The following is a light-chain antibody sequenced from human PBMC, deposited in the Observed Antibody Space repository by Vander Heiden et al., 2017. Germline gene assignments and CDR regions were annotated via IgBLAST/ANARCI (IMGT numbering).Light chain of an antibody. Sequence: QLVLTQSASASASLGTAVKLTCILSSGHSNYAIAWHQQQPEKGPRSLMKLNTDGSHSKGNGIPDRFSGSSSGAERYLTISSLQSEDEADYYCQTWDTGIRVFGGGTHLTVL. CDR2: LNTDGSH. CDR1: SGHSNYA. J-gene: IGLJ3*02. V-gene: IGLV4-69*01. CDR3: QTWDTGIRV.